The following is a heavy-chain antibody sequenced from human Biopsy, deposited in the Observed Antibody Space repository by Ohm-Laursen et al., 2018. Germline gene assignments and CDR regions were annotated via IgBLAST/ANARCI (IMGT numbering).Heavy chain of an antibody. CDR2: FDREERKT. CDR3: ATGPYYDTRFYYNVRPFDF. J-gene: IGHJ4*02. V-gene: IGHV1-24*01. CDR1: GYTLTELS. Sequence: SVKVSCKVSGYTLTELSIHWVRQTGGKGLEWMGGFDREERKTVYAEKFQGRVTMTEDTSTDTVYMEVTSLRSDDTAVHYCATGPYYDTRFYYNVRPFDFWGQGTLVTVSS. D-gene: IGHD3-10*01.